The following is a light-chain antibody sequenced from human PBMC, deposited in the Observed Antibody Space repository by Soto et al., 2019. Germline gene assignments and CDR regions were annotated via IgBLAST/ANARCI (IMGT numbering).Light chain of an antibody. Sequence: QSVLTQPPSASGSPGQSVTISCTGTSSDVGAYTYVSWYQQHPGKAPKLMIYEVSKRPSGVPDRFSGSKSGNTASLTVSGLQAEDEADYYCSSYAGSNVVFGGGTKVTVL. CDR3: SSYAGSNVV. CDR1: SSDVGAYTY. V-gene: IGLV2-8*01. J-gene: IGLJ2*01. CDR2: EVS.